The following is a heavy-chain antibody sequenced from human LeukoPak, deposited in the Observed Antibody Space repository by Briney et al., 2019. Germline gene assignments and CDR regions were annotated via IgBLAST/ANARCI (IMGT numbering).Heavy chain of an antibody. V-gene: IGHV4-59*01. CDR2: IYYSGST. CDR3: ARGASGLNYMDV. D-gene: IGHD6-19*01. J-gene: IGHJ6*03. CDR1: GDSISSYY. Sequence: SETLSLTCTVSGDSISSYYWSWIRQPPGKGLEWIGYIYYSGSTNYNPSLKSRVTISVDTSKNQFYLKLSSVTAADTAVYYCARGASGLNYMDVWGKGTTVTVSS.